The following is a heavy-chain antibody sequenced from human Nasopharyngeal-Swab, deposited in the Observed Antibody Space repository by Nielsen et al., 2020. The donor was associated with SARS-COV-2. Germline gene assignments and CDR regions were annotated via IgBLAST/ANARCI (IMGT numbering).Heavy chain of an antibody. CDR1: GFTFNNYN. CDR2: ISSSSSYI. V-gene: IGHV3-21*04. J-gene: IGHJ6*02. Sequence: GGSLRLSCAASGFTFNNYNFNWVRQAPGKGLEWVSSISSSSSYIYYPDSVKGRFTISRDNAKNSLYLQMNSLRAEDTAVYYCARDGLDYDFWSAYFMDVWGQGTTVTVSS. CDR3: ARDGLDYDFWSAYFMDV. D-gene: IGHD3-3*01.